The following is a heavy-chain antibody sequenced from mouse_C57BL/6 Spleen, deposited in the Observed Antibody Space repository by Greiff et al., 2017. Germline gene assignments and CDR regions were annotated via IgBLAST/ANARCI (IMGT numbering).Heavy chain of an antibody. D-gene: IGHD1-2*01. CDR3: ARREVSNYGCY. J-gene: IGHJ2*01. CDR1: GYTFTSYW. V-gene: IGHV1-50*01. Sequence: QVQLQQPGAELVKPGASVKLSCKASGYTFTSYWMQWVKQRPGQGLEWIGEIAPSDSYTNYNQKFKGKATLTVDTSSSTAYMQLSSLTSEDSAVYYCARREVSNYGCYWGQGTTLTVSS. CDR2: IAPSDSYT.